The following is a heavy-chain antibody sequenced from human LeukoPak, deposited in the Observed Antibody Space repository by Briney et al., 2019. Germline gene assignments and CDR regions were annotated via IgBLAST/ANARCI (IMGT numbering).Heavy chain of an antibody. CDR2: INSDGGTT. CDR3: ARRAHRGHFDY. J-gene: IGHJ4*02. V-gene: IGHV3-74*01. Sequence: GGSLRLSCAASGFPFSNYWMQWVRQVPGKGPVWVSRINSDGGTTSYVDSVKGRFAISRDNAKNTVYLQMNSLRAEDTAVYYCARRAHRGHFDYWGQGTLVTVSS. CDR1: GFPFSNYW.